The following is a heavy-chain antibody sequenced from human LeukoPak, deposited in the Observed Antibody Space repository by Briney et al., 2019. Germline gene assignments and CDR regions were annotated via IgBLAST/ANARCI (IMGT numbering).Heavy chain of an antibody. CDR2: ISGGGGST. J-gene: IGHJ4*02. D-gene: IGHD6-13*01. CDR1: GFTFSSYV. Sequence: GGSLRLSCAASGFTFSSYVMNWVRQAPGKGLEWVSVISGGGGSTYYADSVKGRFTISRDNSKNTLYLQMNSLRAEDTAVYYCARERGYSSRTFDYWGQGTLVTVSS. V-gene: IGHV3-23*01. CDR3: ARERGYSSRTFDY.